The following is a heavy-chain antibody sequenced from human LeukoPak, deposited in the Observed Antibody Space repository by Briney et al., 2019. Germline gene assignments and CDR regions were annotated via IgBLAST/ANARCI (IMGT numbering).Heavy chain of an antibody. V-gene: IGHV1-2*02. J-gene: IGHJ5*02. Sequence: ASVKVSCKASGYTFVGSYLHWVRQAPGQGLEWMAWIDPYTGNTHYAQKFQGRITVTRDTSVSTTYMELSSLRSEDTAVYYCARVRSGYYIGWFDPWGQGTLVTVSS. D-gene: IGHD3-3*01. CDR1: GYTFVGSY. CDR3: ARVRSGYYIGWFDP. CDR2: IDPYTGNT.